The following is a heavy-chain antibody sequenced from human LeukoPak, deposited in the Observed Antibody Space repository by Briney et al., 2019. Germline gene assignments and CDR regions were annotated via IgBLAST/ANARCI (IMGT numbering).Heavy chain of an antibody. V-gene: IGHV1-18*04. CDR2: ISAYNGNT. D-gene: IGHD6-19*01. J-gene: IGHJ4*02. CDR3: ARGAFPTVAKQLDSFFDY. Sequence: VASVKVSCKASGYTFTGYYMHWVRQAPGQGLEWMGWISAYNGNTNYAQKLQGRVTMTTDTSTSTAYMELRSLRSDDTAVYYCARGAFPTVAKQLDSFFDYWGQGTLVTVSS. CDR1: GYTFTGYY.